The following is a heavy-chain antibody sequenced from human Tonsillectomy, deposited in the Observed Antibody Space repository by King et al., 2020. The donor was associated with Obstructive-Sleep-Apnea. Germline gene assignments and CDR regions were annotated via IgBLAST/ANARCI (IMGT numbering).Heavy chain of an antibody. CDR2: IPWNSIGK. D-gene: IGHD2-15*01. CDR1: GSTFPGDP. Sequence: EVQLVESGGGLVQPGGSLRLSCVASGSTFPGDPMHWVRQAPGKGLEWVSGIPWNSIGKSYADFVKGRFTTSRDNAKNSLYLQMNSLRPEDTAMYYCARRGVDSGGPKGFDLWGQGTMVTVSS. CDR3: ARRGVDSGGPKGFDL. J-gene: IGHJ3*01. V-gene: IGHV3-9*01.